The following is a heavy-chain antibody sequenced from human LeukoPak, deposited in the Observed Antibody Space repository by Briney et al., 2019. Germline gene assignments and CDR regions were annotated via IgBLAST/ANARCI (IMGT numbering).Heavy chain of an antibody. CDR2: INCDGSST. J-gene: IGHJ4*02. CDR3: ARDPGYSSILDY. Sequence: GGSLTLSCAASGLTFSSYWMHWVRQAPGEGLVWVSRINCDGSSTSYADSAKGRFTITRDNAKNTLFLQMNSLRAEDTAVYYCARDPGYSSILDYWGQGTLVTVSS. V-gene: IGHV3-74*01. CDR1: GLTFSSYW. D-gene: IGHD6-13*01.